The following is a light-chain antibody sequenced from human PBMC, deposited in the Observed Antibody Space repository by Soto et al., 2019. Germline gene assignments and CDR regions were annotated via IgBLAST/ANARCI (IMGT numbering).Light chain of an antibody. J-gene: IGKJ4*01. V-gene: IGKV3-15*01. CDR3: QQYDRWSVT. CDR1: QSVTTN. Sequence: EVVMTQSPATLSVSPGERVTFSCRASQSVTTNLAWYQHKPGQSPRLLISDASTGASGIPPRFSGSGSGTEFTLTIDRLQSGDFAVYYCQQYDRWSVTFGGGTKV. CDR2: DAS.